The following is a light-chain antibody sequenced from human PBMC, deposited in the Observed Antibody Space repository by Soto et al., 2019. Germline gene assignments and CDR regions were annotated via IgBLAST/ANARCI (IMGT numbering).Light chain of an antibody. V-gene: IGKV1-12*01. Sequence: DIQMTQSPSSVSASVGDRVTITCRASQNIDKWLAWYQQKPGKAPKLLIYAASLLRGGVPSRFSGSGSGTDFTLTISSLQPEDFATYSCQHARSFPITFGQGTRLE. J-gene: IGKJ5*01. CDR2: AAS. CDR3: QHARSFPIT. CDR1: QNIDKW.